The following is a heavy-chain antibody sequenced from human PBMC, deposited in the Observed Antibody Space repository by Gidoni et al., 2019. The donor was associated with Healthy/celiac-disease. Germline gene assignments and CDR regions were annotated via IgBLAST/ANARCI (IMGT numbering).Heavy chain of an antibody. V-gene: IGHV1-24*01. CDR3: ATYTQLERRDYYYGMDV. Sequence: QVQLVPSGAEVKKPGASVKVSCKVSGYTLTELSMHWVRQAPGKGLEWMGGFDPEDGETIYEKKFQGRVTMTEDTSTDTAYMELSSLRSEDTAVYYCATYTQLERRDYYYGMDVWGQGTTVTVSS. D-gene: IGHD1-1*01. CDR1: GYTLTELS. J-gene: IGHJ6*02. CDR2: FDPEDGET.